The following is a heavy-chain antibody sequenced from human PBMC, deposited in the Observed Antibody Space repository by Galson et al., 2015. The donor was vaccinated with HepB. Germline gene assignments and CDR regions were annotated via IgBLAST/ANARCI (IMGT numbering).Heavy chain of an antibody. V-gene: IGHV3-11*04. CDR2: ISSSGSTI. Sequence: SLRLSCAASGFTFSDYYMSWIRQAPGKGLEWVSYISSSGSTIYYADSVKGRFTISRDKNSLYLQMNSLRAEDTAVYYCARGDCSSDSCHPSGYYYYMDVWGRGTTVTVSS. D-gene: IGHD2-2*01. J-gene: IGHJ6*03. CDR1: GFTFSDYY. CDR3: ARGDCSSDSCHPSGYYYYMDV.